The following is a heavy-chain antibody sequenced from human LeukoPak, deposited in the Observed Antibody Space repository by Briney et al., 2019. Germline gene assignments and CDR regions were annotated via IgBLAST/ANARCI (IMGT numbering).Heavy chain of an antibody. D-gene: IGHD3-16*01. CDR2: VSDNGVST. Sequence: QPGGSLRLSCSASGFTFSSSAMHWVRQAPGKGLEYISAVSDNGVSTYYVDSVKGRFTVSRDNSKNTLYLHLSSLRAEDTAVYYCVLSPYGEYVGVDYWGQGTLVTVSS. CDR3: VLSPYGEYVGVDY. J-gene: IGHJ4*02. CDR1: GFTFSSSA. V-gene: IGHV3-64D*06.